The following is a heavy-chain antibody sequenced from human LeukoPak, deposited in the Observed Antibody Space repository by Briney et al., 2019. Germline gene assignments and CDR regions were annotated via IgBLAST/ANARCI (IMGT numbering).Heavy chain of an antibody. Sequence: ASVKVSCKAYGYTFTDYYMHWVRQAPGQGLVWMGWINPNSGGTNYAQKFQGRVTMTRDTSISTAYMELSRLRSDDTAVYYCAREGPIVGATHLVDYWGQGTLVTVSS. CDR2: INPNSGGT. CDR1: GYTFTDYY. D-gene: IGHD1-26*01. J-gene: IGHJ4*02. CDR3: AREGPIVGATHLVDY. V-gene: IGHV1-2*02.